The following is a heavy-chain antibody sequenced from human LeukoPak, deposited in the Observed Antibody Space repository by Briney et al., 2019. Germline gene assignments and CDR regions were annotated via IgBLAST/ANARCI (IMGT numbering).Heavy chain of an antibody. V-gene: IGHV3-30*18. Sequence: PGGSLTLSCAASGCTFSSYGMRWVRQPPGKGLEWVAVISYDGSNKYYADSVKGRFTISRDNSKNTLYLQMNSLRAEDTAVYYCAKGGRWVTQWPFDYWGQGTLVTVSS. CDR1: GCTFSSYG. J-gene: IGHJ4*02. CDR2: ISYDGSNK. D-gene: IGHD6-19*01. CDR3: AKGGRWVTQWPFDY.